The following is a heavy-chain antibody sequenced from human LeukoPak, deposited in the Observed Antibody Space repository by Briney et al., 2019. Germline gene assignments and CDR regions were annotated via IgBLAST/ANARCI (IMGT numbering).Heavy chain of an antibody. CDR1: GFTVSTNY. J-gene: IGHJ4*02. CDR2: IYSGGST. V-gene: IGHV3-53*01. D-gene: IGHD6-13*01. CDR3: ARRRPSSWSFDY. Sequence: PGGSLRLSCAASGFTVSTNYMSWVRQAPGKGLEWVSIIYSGGSTYYADSVKGRFTISRDNSKNTLYLQINSLRAEDTAVYYCARRRPSSWSFDYWGQGTLVTVSS.